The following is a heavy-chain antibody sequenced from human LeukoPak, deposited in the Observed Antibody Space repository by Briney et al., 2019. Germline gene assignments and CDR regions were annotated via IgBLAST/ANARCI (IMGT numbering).Heavy chain of an antibody. CDR3: AKDRHDYGDYIQPPFDP. D-gene: IGHD4-17*01. V-gene: IGHV3-30*18. CDR1: GFTFSSYG. Sequence: PGGSLRLSCAASGFTFSSYGMHWVRQAPGKGLEWVAVISYDGSNKYYADSVKGRFTISRDNSKNTLYLQMNSLRAEDTAVYYCAKDRHDYGDYIQPPFDPWGQGTLVTVSS. J-gene: IGHJ5*02. CDR2: ISYDGSNK.